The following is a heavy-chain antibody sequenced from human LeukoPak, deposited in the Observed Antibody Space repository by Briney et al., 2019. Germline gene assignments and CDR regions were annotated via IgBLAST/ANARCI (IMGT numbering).Heavy chain of an antibody. D-gene: IGHD5-18*01. CDR3: ARVLRRGYSYGYDAFDI. CDR1: GGSISSGSYY. CDR2: IYTSGST. J-gene: IGHJ3*02. V-gene: IGHV4-61*02. Sequence: PSETLSLTCTVSGGSISSGSYYWSWIRQPAGTGLEWIGRIYTSGSTNYNPSLKSRVTISVDTSKNQFSLKLSSVTAADTAVYYCARVLRRGYSYGYDAFDIWGQGTMVTVSS.